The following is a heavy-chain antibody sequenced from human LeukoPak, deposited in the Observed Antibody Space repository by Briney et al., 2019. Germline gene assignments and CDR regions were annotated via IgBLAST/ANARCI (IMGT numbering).Heavy chain of an antibody. V-gene: IGHV3-23*01. CDR1: GFTFSSYA. Sequence: PGGSLRLSCVASGFTFSSYAMSWVRQAPGKGLEWVSAISGSGGSTYYADSVKGRFTISRDNSKNTLYLQMNSLRAEDTAVYYCAKARYSSGWYYFDYWGQGTLVTVSS. J-gene: IGHJ4*02. CDR2: ISGSGGST. CDR3: AKARYSSGWYYFDY. D-gene: IGHD6-19*01.